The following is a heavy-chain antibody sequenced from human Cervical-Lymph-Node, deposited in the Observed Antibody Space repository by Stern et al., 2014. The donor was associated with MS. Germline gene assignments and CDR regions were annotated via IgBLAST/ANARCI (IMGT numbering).Heavy chain of an antibody. D-gene: IGHD2-21*01. J-gene: IGHJ4*02. CDR2: IIPFLRTS. CDR1: GGIFSNFT. V-gene: IGHV1-69*01. CDR3: ARYSG. Sequence: QMQLVQSGTEVKKPGSSVKVSCKASGGIFSNFTISWVRQAHGQGLEWMGEIIPFLRTSTYAQNFQDRVTITADETTSTVYMELSSLRSEDTAIYYCARYSGWGQGTLVIVSS.